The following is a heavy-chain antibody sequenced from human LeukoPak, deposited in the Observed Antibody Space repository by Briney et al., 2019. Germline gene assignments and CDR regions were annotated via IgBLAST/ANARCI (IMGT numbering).Heavy chain of an antibody. CDR2: IYTSGST. CDR1: GGSISSYY. V-gene: IGHV4-4*07. CDR3: ARDRRGYSSPDFDS. D-gene: IGHD5-18*01. J-gene: IGHJ4*02. Sequence: PSETLSLTCTVSGGSISSYYWSWIRQPAGKGLEWIGRIYTSGSTNYIPSLKSRVTMSVDTSENQFSLKLSSVTAADTAVYYCARDRRGYSSPDFDSWGQGTLVTVSS.